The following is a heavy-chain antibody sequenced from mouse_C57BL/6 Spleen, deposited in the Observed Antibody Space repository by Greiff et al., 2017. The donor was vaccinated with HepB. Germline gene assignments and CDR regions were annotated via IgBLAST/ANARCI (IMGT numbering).Heavy chain of an antibody. Sequence: EVQLVESGGGLVKPGGSLKLSCAASGFTFSSYAMSWVRQTPEKRLEWVATISDGGSYTYYPDNVKGRFTISRDNAKNNLYLQMSHLKSEDTAMYYCARDDYDYDYFDYWGQGTTLTVSS. D-gene: IGHD2-4*01. CDR2: ISDGGSYT. CDR3: ARDDYDYDYFDY. V-gene: IGHV5-4*01. J-gene: IGHJ2*01. CDR1: GFTFSSYA.